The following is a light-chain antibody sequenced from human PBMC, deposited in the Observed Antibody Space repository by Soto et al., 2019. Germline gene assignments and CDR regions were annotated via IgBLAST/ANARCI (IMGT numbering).Light chain of an antibody. CDR3: QQYYSTPLT. J-gene: IGKJ4*01. V-gene: IGKV4-1*01. Sequence: DIVMTQSPDSLAVSLGERATLNCKSSQTVLYSSNNKNYLAWYQQKPGQPPKLLIYWASIRQSGVPDRFSGSGTVTDFTLTISSLQAEDVAVYYCQQYYSTPLTFGGGTKVELK. CDR1: QTVLYSSNNKNY. CDR2: WAS.